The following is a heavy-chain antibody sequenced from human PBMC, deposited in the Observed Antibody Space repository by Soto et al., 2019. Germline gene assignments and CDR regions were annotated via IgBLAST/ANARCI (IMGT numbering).Heavy chain of an antibody. CDR3: AKFGGRAPYGMDV. J-gene: IGHJ6*02. Sequence: GSLRLSCAASGFTFSSYAMSWVRQAPGKGLEWVSAISGSGGSTYYANSVKGRFTISRDNSKNTLYLQMNRLGAEDTAVYYCAKFGGRAPYGMDVWGQGTTVTVSS. D-gene: IGHD1-26*01. CDR2: ISGSGGST. V-gene: IGHV3-23*01. CDR1: GFTFSSYA.